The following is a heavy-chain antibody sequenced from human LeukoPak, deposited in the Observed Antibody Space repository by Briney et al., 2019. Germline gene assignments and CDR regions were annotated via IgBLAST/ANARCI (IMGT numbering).Heavy chain of an antibody. Sequence: SGGSLRLSCAASGFTFSSYWMNWVRQAPGKGLEWVANIKQDGSEKKYVDSVKGRFTISRDNAKNSLYLQVNSLRAEDTAVYYCMTASRSSSWPPPTWGQGTLVTVSS. D-gene: IGHD6-13*01. J-gene: IGHJ5*02. CDR2: IKQDGSEK. CDR3: MTASRSSSWPPPT. CDR1: GFTFSSYW. V-gene: IGHV3-7*01.